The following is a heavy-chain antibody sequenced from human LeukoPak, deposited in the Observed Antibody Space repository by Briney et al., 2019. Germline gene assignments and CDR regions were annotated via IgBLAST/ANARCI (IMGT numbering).Heavy chain of an antibody. CDR2: ISGSGGST. Sequence: GGSLRLSCAASGFTFSSYSMNWVRQAPGKGLEWVSAISGSGGSTYYADSVKGRFTISRDNSKNTLYLQMNSLRAEDTAVYYCAKDWATPFCGGDCYSDYWGQGTLVTVSS. D-gene: IGHD2-21*02. V-gene: IGHV3-23*01. CDR3: AKDWATPFCGGDCYSDY. J-gene: IGHJ4*02. CDR1: GFTFSSYS.